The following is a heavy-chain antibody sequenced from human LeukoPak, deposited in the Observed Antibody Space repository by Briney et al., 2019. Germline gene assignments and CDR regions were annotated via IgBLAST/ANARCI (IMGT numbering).Heavy chain of an antibody. Sequence: PGGSLRLSCAASGFTFSNYWLTWVRLAPGQGLEWVANIKQDGSEKHYVDSVKGRFTISRDNAKNSLYLQMNSLRAEDTAVYYCAGDRQIAYWGQGTLVTVSS. CDR1: GFTFSNYW. V-gene: IGHV3-7*01. J-gene: IGHJ4*02. CDR3: AGDRQIAY. CDR2: IKQDGSEK.